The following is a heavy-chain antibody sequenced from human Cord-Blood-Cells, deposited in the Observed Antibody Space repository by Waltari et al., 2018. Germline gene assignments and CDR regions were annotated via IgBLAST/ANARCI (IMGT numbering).Heavy chain of an antibody. CDR3: TPGGAGDY. V-gene: IGHV3-15*01. CDR1: GFTFSNSW. J-gene: IGHJ4*02. D-gene: IGHD3-16*01. Sequence: EVQLVESGGGLVKPAGSLRLSCAASGFTFSNSWMSWVRQAPGKGLEWVGRIKSKTDGGRTDYAAPLKGRFTISRDDSKTTLYLQMNSLKTEYTAVYYCTPGGAGDYWGQGTLVTVSS. CDR2: IKSKTDGGRT.